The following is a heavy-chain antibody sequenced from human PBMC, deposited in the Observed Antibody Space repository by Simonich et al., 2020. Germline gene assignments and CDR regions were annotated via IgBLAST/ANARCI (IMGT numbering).Heavy chain of an antibody. J-gene: IGHJ4*02. V-gene: IGHV3-33*01. CDR1: GFTFSSYG. Sequence: QVQLVESGGGVVQPGRSLRLSCAASGFTFSSYGMHWVRQAPGKGLGWGAVIGYDGSNKYYADSGKGRFTISRDNSKNTLYLQMNSLRAEDTAVYYCARERAAAGEAFDYWGQGTLVTVSS. CDR2: IGYDGSNK. CDR3: ARERAAAGEAFDY. D-gene: IGHD6-13*01.